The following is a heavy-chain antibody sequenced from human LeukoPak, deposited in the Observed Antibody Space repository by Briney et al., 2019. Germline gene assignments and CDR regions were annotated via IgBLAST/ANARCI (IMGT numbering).Heavy chain of an antibody. CDR2: IRYDGSNK. D-gene: IGHD5-24*01. V-gene: IGHV3-30*02. Sequence: PGGSLRLSCAASGFTFSGSAIYWVRQASGKGLEWVAFIRYDGSNKYYADSVKGRFTISRDNAKNSLYLQMNGLRAEDTAVYYCARDGYNSLTSDYWGQGTLVTVSS. J-gene: IGHJ4*02. CDR1: GFTFSGSA. CDR3: ARDGYNSLTSDY.